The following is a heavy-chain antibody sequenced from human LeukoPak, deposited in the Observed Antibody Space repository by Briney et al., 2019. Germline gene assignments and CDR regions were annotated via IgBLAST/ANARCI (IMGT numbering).Heavy chain of an antibody. CDR1: GGSISSGDYY. D-gene: IGHD5-18*01. J-gene: IGHJ5*02. Sequence: SGTLSLTCTVSGGSISSGDYYWSWIRQPPGKGLEWIGYIYYSGSTYYNPSLKSRVTISVDTSKDQFSLKLSSVTAADTAVYYCARGINSYGWIDWFDPWGQGTLVTVSS. CDR3: ARGINSYGWIDWFDP. V-gene: IGHV4-30-4*01. CDR2: IYYSGST.